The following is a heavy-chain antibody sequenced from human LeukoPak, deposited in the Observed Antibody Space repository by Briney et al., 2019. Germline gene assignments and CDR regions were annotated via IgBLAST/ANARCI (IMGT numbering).Heavy chain of an antibody. Sequence: SETLSLTCTVSGGSISSYYWSWIRQPPGKGLEWIGYIYYSGATNYNPSLNSRVTISVDTSKNQFSLKLTSVAAADTAVYYCASSLAAAGPYYFDSWGQGTLVTVSS. V-gene: IGHV4-59*01. D-gene: IGHD6-13*01. CDR1: GGSISSYY. CDR2: IYYSGAT. CDR3: ASSLAAAGPYYFDS. J-gene: IGHJ4*02.